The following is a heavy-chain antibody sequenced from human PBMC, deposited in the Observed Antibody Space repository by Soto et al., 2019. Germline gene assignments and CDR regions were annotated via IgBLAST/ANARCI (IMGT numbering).Heavy chain of an antibody. CDR1: GFTFSSYG. CDR2: ISYDGSNK. Sequence: GGSLRLSCAASGFTFSSYGMHWVRQAPGKGLEWVAVISYDGSNKYYADSVKGRFTISRDNSKNTLYLQMNSLRAEDTAVYYCAKAPDYPLLWFGELFTYYYYGMDVWGQGTTVTVSS. J-gene: IGHJ6*02. CDR3: AKAPDYPLLWFGELFTYYYYGMDV. V-gene: IGHV3-30*18. D-gene: IGHD3-10*01.